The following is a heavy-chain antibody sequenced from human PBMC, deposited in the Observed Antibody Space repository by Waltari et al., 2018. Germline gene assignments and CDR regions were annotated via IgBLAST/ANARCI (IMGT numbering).Heavy chain of an antibody. J-gene: IGHJ4*01. D-gene: IGHD2-15*01. CDR3: ARESFSGSPTGL. CDR1: GFTSGDYY. V-gene: IGHV3-11*01. CDR2: ISSAGGNR. Sequence: VLLVESGGGLVKPGGSLRPSSSPSGFTSGDYYMRWVGQTPGKGLDWVTYISSAGGNRYYADSVKGRFTVSRDNAENSLYLQLNSLTTDDTAIYYCARESFSGSPTGLWGQGTLVTVSS.